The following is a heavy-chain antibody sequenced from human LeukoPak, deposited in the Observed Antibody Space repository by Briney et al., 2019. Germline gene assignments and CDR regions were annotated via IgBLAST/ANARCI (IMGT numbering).Heavy chain of an antibody. Sequence: SVKVSCKASGGTFSSYTISWVRQAPGQGLEWMRRIIPILGIANYAQKFQGRVTITADKSTSTAYMELSSLRSEDTAVYYCALRTPFDYWGQGTLVTVSS. V-gene: IGHV1-69*02. J-gene: IGHJ4*02. CDR2: IIPILGIA. CDR1: GGTFSSYT. CDR3: ALRTPFDY. D-gene: IGHD2-15*01.